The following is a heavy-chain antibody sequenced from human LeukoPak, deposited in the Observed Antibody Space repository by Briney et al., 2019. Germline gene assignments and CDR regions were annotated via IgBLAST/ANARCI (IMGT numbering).Heavy chain of an antibody. CDR1: GGSFSGYY. V-gene: IGHV4-34*01. Sequence: PSETLSLTCAVYGGSFSGYYWSWIRQPPGKGLEWIGEINHSGSTNYNPSLKSRVTISVDTSKNQFSLKLSSVTAADTAVYYCARDIWVGAGFYYYGMDVWGQGTTVTVSS. J-gene: IGHJ6*02. CDR2: INHSGST. CDR3: ARDIWVGAGFYYYGMDV. D-gene: IGHD1-26*01.